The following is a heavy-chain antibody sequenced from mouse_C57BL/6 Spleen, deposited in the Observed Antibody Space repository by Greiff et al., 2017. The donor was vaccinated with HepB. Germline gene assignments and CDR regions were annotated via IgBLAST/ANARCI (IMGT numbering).Heavy chain of an antibody. V-gene: IGHV1-72*01. CDR3: ARELLRLVAHYAMDY. Sequence: QVQLQQPGAELVKPGASVKLSCKASGYTFTSYWMHWVKQRPGRGLEWIGRIDPNSGGTKYNEKFKSKATLTVDKPSSTAYMQLSSLTSEDSAVYYCARELLRLVAHYAMDYWGQGTSVTVSS. J-gene: IGHJ4*01. CDR2: IDPNSGGT. D-gene: IGHD1-1*01. CDR1: GYTFTSYW.